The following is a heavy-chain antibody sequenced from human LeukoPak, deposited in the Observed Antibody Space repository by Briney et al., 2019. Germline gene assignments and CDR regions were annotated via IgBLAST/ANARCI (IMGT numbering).Heavy chain of an antibody. J-gene: IGHJ3*02. CDR3: ARGRGVTYYYDTEDAFDI. CDR2: MNPNSGNT. D-gene: IGHD3-22*01. Sequence: ASVKVSCKASGYTFTSYDINWVRQATGQGLEWMGWMNPNSGNTGYAQKFQGRVTMTRNTSISTAYMELRSLRSDDTAVYYCARGRGVTYYYDTEDAFDIWGQGTMVTVSS. CDR1: GYTFTSYD. V-gene: IGHV1-8*01.